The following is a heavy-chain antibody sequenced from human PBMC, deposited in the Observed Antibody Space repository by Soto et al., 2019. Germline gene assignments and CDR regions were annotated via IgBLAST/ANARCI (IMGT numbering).Heavy chain of an antibody. CDR2: ISGSGGST. CDR1: GFTFSSYA. J-gene: IGHJ6*02. D-gene: IGHD6-25*01. V-gene: IGHV3-23*01. Sequence: EVQLLESGGGLVQPGGSLRLSCAASGFTFSSYAMSWVRQAPGKGLEWVSAISGSGGSTYYADSVKGRFTISRDNSKNTLYLQMNSLRAEDTAVYYCATAQRPYYYYYGMDVWGQGTTVTVSS. CDR3: ATAQRPYYYYYGMDV.